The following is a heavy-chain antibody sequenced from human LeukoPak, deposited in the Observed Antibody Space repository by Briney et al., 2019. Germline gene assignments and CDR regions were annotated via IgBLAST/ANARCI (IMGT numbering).Heavy chain of an antibody. Sequence: SETLSLTCAAYGGSFSGYYWSWIRQPPGKGLEWIGEINHSGSTNYNPSLKSRVTISVDTSKNLFSLKLSSVTAADTAVYYCARGKYDYYYYYYYMDVWGKGTTVAVSS. J-gene: IGHJ6*03. CDR2: INHSGST. CDR3: ARGKYDYYYYYYYMDV. CDR1: GGSFSGYY. V-gene: IGHV4-34*01. D-gene: IGHD3-3*01.